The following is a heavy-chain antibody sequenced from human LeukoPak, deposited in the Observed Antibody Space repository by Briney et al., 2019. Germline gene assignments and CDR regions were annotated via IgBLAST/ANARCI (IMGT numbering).Heavy chain of an antibody. CDR1: GFTFSSYA. Sequence: PGGSLRLSCAASGFTFSSYAMSWVRQVPGKGLEWVSAISGSGGSTYYADSVKGRFTISRDNSKNTLYLQMNSLRAEDTAVYYCAKGAAIQGYYYYMDVWGKGTTVTVSS. D-gene: IGHD2-2*01. CDR2: ISGSGGST. V-gene: IGHV3-23*01. J-gene: IGHJ6*03. CDR3: AKGAAIQGYYYYMDV.